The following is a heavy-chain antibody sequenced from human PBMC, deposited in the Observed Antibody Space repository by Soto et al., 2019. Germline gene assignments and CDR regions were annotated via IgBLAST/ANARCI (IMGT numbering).Heavy chain of an antibody. CDR3: ARDDNWNYVLGY. CDR1: GFTFSSYA. D-gene: IGHD1-7*01. V-gene: IGHV3-30-3*01. Sequence: QVQLVESGGGVVQPGRSLRLSCAASGFTFSSYAMHWVRQAPGKGLEWVAVISYDGSNKYYADSVKGRFTISRDNSKNTLYLQMNSLRAEDTAVYYCARDDNWNYVLGYWGQGTLVTVSS. J-gene: IGHJ4*02. CDR2: ISYDGSNK.